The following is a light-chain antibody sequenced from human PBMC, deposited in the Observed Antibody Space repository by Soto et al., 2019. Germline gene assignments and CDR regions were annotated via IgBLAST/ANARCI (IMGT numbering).Light chain of an antibody. CDR2: EVS. V-gene: IGLV2-14*01. CDR3: CSFTSITTYV. Sequence: LAQPASVSGSLGQSITISCTGTSSDVGAYNYASWYQQQPGKAPKLMISEVSNRPSGVSNRFSGSKSGNTASLIISGLQAEDEADYYCCSFTSITTYVFGTGTKVTVL. CDR1: SSDVGAYNY. J-gene: IGLJ1*01.